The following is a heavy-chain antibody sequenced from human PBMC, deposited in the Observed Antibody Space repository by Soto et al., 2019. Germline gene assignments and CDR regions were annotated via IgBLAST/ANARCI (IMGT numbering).Heavy chain of an antibody. Sequence: ASVKVSCTASGYTFTSYAMHWVRQAPGQRLEWMGWINAGNGNTKYSQKFQGRVTITRDTSASTAYMELSSLRSEDTAVYYCARALVCSSTSCYKRPREVDYWGQGTLVTVSS. CDR3: ARALVCSSTSCYKRPREVDY. CDR2: INAGNGNT. V-gene: IGHV1-3*01. J-gene: IGHJ4*02. D-gene: IGHD2-2*02. CDR1: GYTFTSYA.